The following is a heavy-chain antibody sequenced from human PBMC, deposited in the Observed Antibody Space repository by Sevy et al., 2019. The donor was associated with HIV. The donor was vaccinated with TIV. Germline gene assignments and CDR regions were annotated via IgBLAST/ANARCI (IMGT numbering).Heavy chain of an antibody. V-gene: IGHV3-23*01. Sequence: GGSLRLSCAASGFTFGNYAMSWVRQAPGKGLEWVSGMSGRGGSTDDADSVKGRFTISRDNSKNTLYLQMNSLRAEDTAIYYCAKDVPDQSWYDDFWSCSPCFDYRGRGTLVTVSS. D-gene: IGHD3-3*01. CDR3: AKDVPDQSWYDDFWSCSPCFDY. J-gene: IGHJ4*02. CDR1: GFTFGNYA. CDR2: MSGRGGST.